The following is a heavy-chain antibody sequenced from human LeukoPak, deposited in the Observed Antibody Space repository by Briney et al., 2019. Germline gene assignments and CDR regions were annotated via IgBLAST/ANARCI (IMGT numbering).Heavy chain of an antibody. Sequence: GESLKISCKGSGKSFTSYWIGWVRQMPGKGLEWMGIIYPGDSDTRYSPSFQGQVTISADKSISTAYLQWSSLKASGTAMYYCARQGPSSGCSDYFDYWGQGTLVTVSS. V-gene: IGHV5-51*01. D-gene: IGHD6-19*01. CDR3: ARQGPSSGCSDYFDY. CDR2: IYPGDSDT. CDR1: GKSFTSYW. J-gene: IGHJ4*02.